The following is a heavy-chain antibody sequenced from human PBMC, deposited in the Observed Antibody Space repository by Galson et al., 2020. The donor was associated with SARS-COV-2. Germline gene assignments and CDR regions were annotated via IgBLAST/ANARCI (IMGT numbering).Heavy chain of an antibody. D-gene: IGHD5-18*01. CDR1: GFTFSTYT. V-gene: IGHV3-21*01. CDR3: ARCGYSYEGGFYYHYYMDV. J-gene: IGHJ6*03. Sequence: GGSLRLSCAASGFTFSTYTMIWVRQAPGKGLEWVSSISSSGSYISYADSVKGRFSISRDSGKSSLYLQMNSLRAEDTAVYYCARCGYSYEGGFYYHYYMDVWGKGTTVTVSS. CDR2: ISSSGSYI.